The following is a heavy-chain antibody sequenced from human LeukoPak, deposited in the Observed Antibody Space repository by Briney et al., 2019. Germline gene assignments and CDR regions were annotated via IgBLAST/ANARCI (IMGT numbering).Heavy chain of an antibody. CDR1: GYTLTELS. V-gene: IGHV1-24*01. CDR3: ATGYYYMDV. J-gene: IGHJ6*03. Sequence: ASVKVSCKVSGYTLTELSIHWVRQAPGKGLEWMGAFDPEDGETIYAQKFQGRFTMTEDTSADTAYMELSSLTSEDTAVYYCATGYYYMDVWGKGTTVTVSS. CDR2: FDPEDGET.